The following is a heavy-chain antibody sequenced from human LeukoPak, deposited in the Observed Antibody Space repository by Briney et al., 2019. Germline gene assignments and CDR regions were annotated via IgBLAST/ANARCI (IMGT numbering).Heavy chain of an antibody. CDR2: IIPIFGTA. V-gene: IGHV1-69*06. CDR3: ARGGANYYDSSGYLVGLDY. Sequence: ASVKVSCKASGYTFTSYAISWVRQAPGQGLEWMGGIIPIFGTANYAQKFQGRVTITADKSTSTAYMELRSLRSEDTAVYYCARGGANYYDSSGYLVGLDYWGQGTLVTVSS. CDR1: GYTFTSYA. D-gene: IGHD3-22*01. J-gene: IGHJ4*02.